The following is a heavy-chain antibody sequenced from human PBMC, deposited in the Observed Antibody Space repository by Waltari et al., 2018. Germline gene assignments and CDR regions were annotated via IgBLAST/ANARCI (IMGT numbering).Heavy chain of an antibody. CDR1: GFTFSSYA. Sequence: EVQLLESGGGLVQPGGSLRLSCAASGFTFSSYAMSWVRQAPGKWLEWVSAISGSGGSTYYADSVKGRFTISRDNSKNTLYLQMNSLRAEDTAVYYCAKDITGADWYFDLWGRGTLVTVSS. CDR3: AKDITGADWYFDL. CDR2: ISGSGGST. J-gene: IGHJ2*01. V-gene: IGHV3-23*01. D-gene: IGHD1-20*01.